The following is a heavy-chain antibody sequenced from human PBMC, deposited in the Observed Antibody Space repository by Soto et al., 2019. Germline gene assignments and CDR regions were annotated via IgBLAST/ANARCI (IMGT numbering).Heavy chain of an antibody. Sequence: QMQLVQSGAEVKKPGASVKVSCKASGYTFTSYDINWVRQATGQGLELMGWMNPNSGNTGYAQKLQGRITMTRNTSISTAYMELSSLRSEDTAVYCAREVGANRFDYWGQGTLVTVSS. V-gene: IGHV1-8*01. CDR3: AREVGANRFDY. D-gene: IGHD1-26*01. CDR1: GYTFTSYD. J-gene: IGHJ4*02. CDR2: MNPNSGNT.